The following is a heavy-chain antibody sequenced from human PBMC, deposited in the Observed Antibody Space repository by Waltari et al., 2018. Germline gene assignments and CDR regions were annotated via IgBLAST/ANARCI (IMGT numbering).Heavy chain of an antibody. D-gene: IGHD1-26*01. V-gene: IGHV1-24*01. J-gene: IGHJ1*01. Sequence: QVQLVQSGAEVKKPGASVKVSCKVSGYTLTELSMHWVRQAPGKGLEWMGGVEPEEGETIYEQKFQGRGTMTEDTSTDTAYMELSSLRSEDTAVYYCATSGSFAPFQHWGQGTLVTVSS. CDR3: ATSGSFAPFQH. CDR2: VEPEEGET. CDR1: GYTLTELS.